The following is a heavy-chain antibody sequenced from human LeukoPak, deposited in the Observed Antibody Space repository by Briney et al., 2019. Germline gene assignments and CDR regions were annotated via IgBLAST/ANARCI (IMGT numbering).Heavy chain of an antibody. V-gene: IGHV3-53*01. Sequence: PGGSLRLSCEASGFIVSDSYMSWVRQAPGKGLEWVSVFYSGGSTKYADSVKGRFTISRDDFKNTLYLQMNSLRAEDTAVYYCARDPSSGWYLGHWGQGILVTVSS. CDR1: GFIVSDSY. D-gene: IGHD6-19*01. CDR2: FYSGGST. J-gene: IGHJ4*02. CDR3: ARDPSSGWYLGH.